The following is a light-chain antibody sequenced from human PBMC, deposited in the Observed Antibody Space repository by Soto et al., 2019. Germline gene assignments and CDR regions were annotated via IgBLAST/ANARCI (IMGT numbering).Light chain of an antibody. CDR2: EGS. CDR3: CSYAGSRTH. Sequence: QSVLTQPASVSGSPGQSITISCTGTSSDVGSYNLVSWYQQHPGKAPKLMIYEGSKRPSGVSNRFSGSKPGNTASLTISGLQAEDEADYYCCSYAGSRTHFGTGTKVTVL. CDR1: SSDVGSYNL. J-gene: IGLJ1*01. V-gene: IGLV2-23*01.